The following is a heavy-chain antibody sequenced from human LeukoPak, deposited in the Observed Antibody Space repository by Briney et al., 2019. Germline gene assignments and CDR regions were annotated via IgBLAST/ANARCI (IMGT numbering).Heavy chain of an antibody. CDR2: ISSSGSTI. J-gene: IGHJ4*02. CDR1: GFTFSDYY. CDR3: ASQYSCGFQ. V-gene: IGHV3-11*01. D-gene: IGHD6-19*01. Sequence: GGSLLLSCAASGFTFSDYYMSWIRPAPGKGLEWVSYISSSGSTIYYADSVKGRFTISRDNSKNSLYLQMNSLRAEDTAVYYCASQYSCGFQWGQGTLVTVSS.